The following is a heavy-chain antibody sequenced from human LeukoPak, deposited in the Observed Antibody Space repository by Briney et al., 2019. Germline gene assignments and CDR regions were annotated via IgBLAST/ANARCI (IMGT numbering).Heavy chain of an antibody. Sequence: GGSLRLSCVASGFAFSRYSMSWVRQAPGKGLEWVSSINSNGDYIYYADSVKGRFTISRDNAKNSLYLQINSLRAEDTAVYYCARDLRFLEWLSSYGMDVWGQGTTVTVSS. D-gene: IGHD3-3*01. CDR1: GFAFSRYS. CDR3: ARDLRFLEWLSSYGMDV. J-gene: IGHJ6*02. V-gene: IGHV3-21*01. CDR2: INSNGDYI.